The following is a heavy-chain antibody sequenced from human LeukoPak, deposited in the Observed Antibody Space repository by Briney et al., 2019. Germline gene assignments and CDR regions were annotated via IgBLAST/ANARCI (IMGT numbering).Heavy chain of an antibody. J-gene: IGHJ6*03. CDR3: AKVEGGCSSTSCMGNYYMVV. CDR2: ISSSSSYI. CDR1: GFTFSSYS. D-gene: IGHD2-2*01. Sequence: GGSLRLSCAASGFTFSSYSMYWVRQAPGNGLEWVSSISSSSSYIYYADSVKGRFTISRDNSKNTLYLQMNSLRAEDTAVYYCAKVEGGCSSTSCMGNYYMVVWGKGTTVTVSS. V-gene: IGHV3-21*04.